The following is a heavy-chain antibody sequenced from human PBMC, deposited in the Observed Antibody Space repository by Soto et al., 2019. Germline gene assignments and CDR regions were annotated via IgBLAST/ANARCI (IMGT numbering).Heavy chain of an antibody. V-gene: IGHV3-7*01. CDR1: GFTFSSYW. CDR3: ARVGQYYYDSSGYYSDAFDI. J-gene: IGHJ3*02. CDR2: IKQDGSEK. Sequence: GGSLRLSCAASGFTFSSYWMSWVRQAPGKGLEWVANIKQDGSEKYYVDSVKGRFTISRDNAKNSLYLQMNSLRAEDTAVYYCARVGQYYYDSSGYYSDAFDIWGQGTMVTVS. D-gene: IGHD3-22*01.